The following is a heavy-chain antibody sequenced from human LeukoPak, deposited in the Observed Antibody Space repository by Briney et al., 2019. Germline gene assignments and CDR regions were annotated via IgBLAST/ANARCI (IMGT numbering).Heavy chain of an antibody. D-gene: IGHD3-22*01. Sequence: SETLSLTCSVSGASTTSYYWNWIRQAPGKGLEWIGYIYSDGTTSYSPSLRSRVTISIDTSRNQFSLKLNSVTAADAAVYYCARDTRSYDTSGYYYFDYWGQGALVTVSS. J-gene: IGHJ4*02. CDR3: ARDTRSYDTSGYYYFDY. CDR2: IYSDGTT. CDR1: GASTTSYY. V-gene: IGHV4-59*01.